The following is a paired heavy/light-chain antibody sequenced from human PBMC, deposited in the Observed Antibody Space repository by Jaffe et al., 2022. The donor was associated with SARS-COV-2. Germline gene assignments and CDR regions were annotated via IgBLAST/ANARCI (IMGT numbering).Light chain of an antibody. CDR2: AAS. CDR1: QSISNY. CDR3: QQSYSTPNT. V-gene: IGKV1-39*01. J-gene: IGKJ2*01. Sequence: DIQMTQSPSSLSASVGDRVTITCRASQSISNYLNWHQQKPGKAPKLLIYAASSLQSGVPSRFSGSGSGTDFTLTISSLQPEDFATYYCQQSYSTPNTFGQGTKLEIK.
Heavy chain of an antibody. CDR1: GFTFSSYW. CDR2: IKEDGSEK. D-gene: IGHD4-17*01. J-gene: IGHJ4*02. CDR3: ARDPRRYDYGDQGG. Sequence: EVQLVESGGGLVQPGGSLRLSCAASGFTFSSYWMSWARQAPGKGLEWVANIKEDGSEKHYVDAVKGRFTISRDNAKSSVYLQMNSLRGEDTAVYYCARDPRRYDYGDQGGWGQGTLVTVSS. V-gene: IGHV3-7*01.